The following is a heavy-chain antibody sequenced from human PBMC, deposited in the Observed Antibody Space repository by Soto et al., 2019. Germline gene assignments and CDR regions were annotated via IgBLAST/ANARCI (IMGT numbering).Heavy chain of an antibody. J-gene: IGHJ5*02. CDR3: ARDNPPAYYDILTGYEVWFDP. Sequence: QVQLQESGPGLVKPSETLSLTCTVSGGSISSYYWSWIRQPPGKGLEWMGYIYYSGSTNYNPSLKSRVTISVDTSKNQFSLKLSSVTAADTAVYYCARDNPPAYYDILTGYEVWFDPWGQGTLVTVSS. CDR2: IYYSGST. V-gene: IGHV4-59*01. CDR1: GGSISSYY. D-gene: IGHD3-9*01.